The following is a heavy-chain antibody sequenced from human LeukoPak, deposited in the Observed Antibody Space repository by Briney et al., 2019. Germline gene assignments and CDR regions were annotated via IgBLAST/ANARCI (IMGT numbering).Heavy chain of an antibody. CDR1: GFTFSSFS. CDR3: ARSLPAYDSLDY. CDR2: ISSSSSYI. Sequence: GGSLRLSCAASGFTFSSFSMNWVRQAPGKGLEWVSSISSSSSYIYYADSVKGRFTISRDNAKNSLYLQMNSLRAEDTAVYYCARSLPAYDSLDYWGQGTLVTVSS. J-gene: IGHJ4*02. D-gene: IGHD3-22*01. V-gene: IGHV3-21*01.